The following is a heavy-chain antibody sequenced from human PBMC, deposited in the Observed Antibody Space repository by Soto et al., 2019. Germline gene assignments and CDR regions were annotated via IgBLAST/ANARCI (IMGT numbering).Heavy chain of an antibody. D-gene: IGHD6-6*01. CDR1: GGTFSSYT. V-gene: IGHV1-69*13. Sequence: SVKVSCKASGGTFSSYTITWVRQAPGQGLEWMGGIIPIFGTANYAQKFQGRVTITADESTSTAYMELSSLRSEDTAVYYCARPGHSSSSNFDYWGQGTLVPVS. J-gene: IGHJ4*02. CDR2: IIPIFGTA. CDR3: ARPGHSSSSNFDY.